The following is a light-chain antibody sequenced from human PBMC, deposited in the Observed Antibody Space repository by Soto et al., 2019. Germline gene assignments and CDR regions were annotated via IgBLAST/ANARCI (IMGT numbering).Light chain of an antibody. V-gene: IGKV1-39*01. Sequence: QVTECPSSVSASVGDRVTIPCRASQSISSYLNWYQQKPGKAPKLLIYAASSLHSGVPSRFSGSGSGTDFTLTISRLQPEDFATYYCQQSYSPLTFGGGTKVDIK. CDR2: AAS. CDR3: QQSYSPLT. CDR1: QSISSY. J-gene: IGKJ4*01.